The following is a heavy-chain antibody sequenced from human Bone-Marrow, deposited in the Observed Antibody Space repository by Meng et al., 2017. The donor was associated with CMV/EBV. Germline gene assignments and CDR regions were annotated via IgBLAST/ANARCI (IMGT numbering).Heavy chain of an antibody. V-gene: IGHV1-69*02. D-gene: IGHD6-6*01. CDR3: ARGRGSIAARGSWNY. CDR1: GGTFSSYT. CDR2: IIPILGIA. J-gene: IGHJ4*02. Sequence: SVKVSCKASGGTFSSYTISWVRQAPGQGLEWMGRIIPILGIANYAQKFQGRVTITADKSTSTAYMELSSLRSEDTAVYYCARGRGSIAARGSWNYWGQGTLVTVSS.